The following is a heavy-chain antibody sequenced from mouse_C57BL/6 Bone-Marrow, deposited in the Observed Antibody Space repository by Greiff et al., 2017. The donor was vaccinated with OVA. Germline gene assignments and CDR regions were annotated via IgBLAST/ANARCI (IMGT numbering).Heavy chain of an antibody. CDR3: THLYCGSSYYAMDY. CDR1: GFNIKDDY. Sequence: VQLQQSGAELVRPGASVKLSCTASGFNIKDDYMHWVKQRPEQGLEWIGWIDPENGDTEYASKFQGKATLTADTSSNTAYLQLSSLTTEDTAVYYCTHLYCGSSYYAMDYWGQGTSVTVSS. CDR2: IDPENGDT. J-gene: IGHJ4*01. V-gene: IGHV14-4*01. D-gene: IGHD1-1*01.